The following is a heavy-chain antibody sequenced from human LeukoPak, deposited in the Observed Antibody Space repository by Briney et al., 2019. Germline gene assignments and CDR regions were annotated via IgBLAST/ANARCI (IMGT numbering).Heavy chain of an antibody. Sequence: PGGSLRLSCAASGFTFSSYAMSWVRQAPGKGLEWVSAISGSGGSTYYADSVKGRFTISRDNSKNTLYLQMNSLRAEDTAVHYCAKDLMGYCSSTSCPCDNSDEAFDNWGQGTMVTVSS. CDR2: ISGSGGST. V-gene: IGHV3-23*01. J-gene: IGHJ3*02. D-gene: IGHD2-2*01. CDR1: GFTFSSYA. CDR3: AKDLMGYCSSTSCPCDNSDEAFDN.